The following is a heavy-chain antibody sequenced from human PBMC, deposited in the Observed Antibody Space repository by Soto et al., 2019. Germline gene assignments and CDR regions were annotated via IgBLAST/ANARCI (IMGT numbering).Heavy chain of an antibody. CDR3: AKDIGNYGMDV. CDR2: ISYDGSNK. D-gene: IGHD3-10*01. J-gene: IGHJ6*02. V-gene: IGHV3-30*18. CDR1: GFTFSSYG. Sequence: GGSLRLSCAASGFTFSSYGMHWVRQAPGKGLEWVAVISYDGSNKYYADSVKGRFTISRDNSKNTLYLQMNILIAEDTAVYYCAKDIGNYGMDVWGQGTTVTVSS.